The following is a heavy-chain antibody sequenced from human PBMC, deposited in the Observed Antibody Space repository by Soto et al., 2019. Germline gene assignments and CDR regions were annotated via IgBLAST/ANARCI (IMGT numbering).Heavy chain of an antibody. D-gene: IGHD7-27*01. CDR3: AREEQTGANYYLDY. Sequence: ASVKVSCKASGYTFTGYYIHWVRQARGQGLEWMGSISPHSGGPNYAQRFQGRVTMTRDTSMTTVYMEMSGLTSDDTAVYYCAREEQTGANYYLDYWGQGTLVTVSS. CDR2: ISPHSGGP. J-gene: IGHJ4*02. CDR1: GYTFTGYY. V-gene: IGHV1-2*02.